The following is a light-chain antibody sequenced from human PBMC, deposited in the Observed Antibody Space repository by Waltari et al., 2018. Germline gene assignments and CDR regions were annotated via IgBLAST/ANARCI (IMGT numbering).Light chain of an antibody. Sequence: QSVLTPPPSASGTPGQRLTISCSGSSATIGRNYVYWYQQLPGTAPKLLIYRNNQRPSGVPDRFSGSKSGTSASLAISGLRSEDEADYYCAAWDDSLSGVVFGGGTKLTVL. CDR1: SATIGRNY. CDR3: AAWDDSLSGVV. CDR2: RNN. J-gene: IGLJ2*01. V-gene: IGLV1-47*01.